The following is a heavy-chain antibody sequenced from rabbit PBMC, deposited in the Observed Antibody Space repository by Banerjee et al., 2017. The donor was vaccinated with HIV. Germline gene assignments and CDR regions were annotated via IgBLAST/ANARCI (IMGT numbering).Heavy chain of an antibody. J-gene: IGHJ6*01. D-gene: IGHD1-1*01. Sequence: QEYLEESGGDLVKPEGSLTLTCTASGFSFSNKYVMCWVRQAPGKGLEWIACMHADSVGSTYYASWAKGRFTISKTSSTTVTLQMTSLTAADTATYFCARMDVSISYYYKLWGPGTLVTVS. CDR1: GFSFSNKYV. V-gene: IGHV1S45*01. CDR3: ARMDVSISYYYKL. CDR2: MHADSVGST.